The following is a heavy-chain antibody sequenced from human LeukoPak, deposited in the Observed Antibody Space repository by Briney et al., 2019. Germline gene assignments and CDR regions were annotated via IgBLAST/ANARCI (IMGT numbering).Heavy chain of an antibody. CDR2: IIPIFGTA. D-gene: IGHD3-3*01. J-gene: IGHJ3*02. CDR3: ARGPRITIFGVVIYGAFDI. Sequence: GASVKVSCKASGGTFSSYAISWVPQAPGQGLEWMGWIIPIFGTANYAQKFQGRVTITADGSTSTAYMELISLRSEDTAVYYCARGPRITIFGVVIYGAFDIWGQGTMVTVSS. V-gene: IGHV1-69*13. CDR1: GGTFSSYA.